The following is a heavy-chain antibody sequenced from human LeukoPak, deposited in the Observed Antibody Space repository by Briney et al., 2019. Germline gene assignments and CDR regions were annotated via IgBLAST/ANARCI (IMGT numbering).Heavy chain of an antibody. CDR2: ISGSGGGT. J-gene: IGHJ4*02. D-gene: IGHD1-26*01. Sequence: GGSLRLSCAASGFTFSSYAMSWVRQAPGKGLEWVARISGSGGGTYYADSVKGRFTISRDDSKNTLYLQMNSLRAEDTAVYYCAKDLGRYRNNYFDYWGQGTLVTVSS. CDR1: GFTFSSYA. V-gene: IGHV3-23*01. CDR3: AKDLGRYRNNYFDY.